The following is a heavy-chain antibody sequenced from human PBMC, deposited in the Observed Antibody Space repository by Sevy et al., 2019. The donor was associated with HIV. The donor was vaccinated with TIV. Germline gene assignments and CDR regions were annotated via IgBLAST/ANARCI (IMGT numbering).Heavy chain of an antibody. CDR3: AKEAKEYCSGGSCYGSTFDY. D-gene: IGHD2-15*01. V-gene: IGHV3-23*01. Sequence: GGSLRLSCVVSGFTFSRYAMNWVRQAPGKGLEWVAGISDGGTVTYYAESVKGRFTMSRDTSKNTVYVEMNSLRVEDTDEYYCAKEAKEYCSGGSCYGSTFDYWGQGTLVTVSS. J-gene: IGHJ4*02. CDR2: ISDGGTVT. CDR1: GFTFSRYA.